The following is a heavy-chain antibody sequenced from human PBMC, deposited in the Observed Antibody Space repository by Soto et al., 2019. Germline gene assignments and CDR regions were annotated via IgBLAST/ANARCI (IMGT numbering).Heavy chain of an antibody. V-gene: IGHV4-30-4*01. J-gene: IGHJ4*02. CDR3: ARDIGVEGYCSGGSCYQLDY. Sequence: SETLSLTCTVSGGSISSGDYYWSWIRQPPGKGLEWIGYIYYSGSTYYNPPLKSRVTISVDTSKNQFSLKLSSVTAADTAVYYCARDIGVEGYCSGGSCYQLDYWGQGTLVTVSS. CDR2: IYYSGST. CDR1: GGSISSGDYY. D-gene: IGHD2-15*01.